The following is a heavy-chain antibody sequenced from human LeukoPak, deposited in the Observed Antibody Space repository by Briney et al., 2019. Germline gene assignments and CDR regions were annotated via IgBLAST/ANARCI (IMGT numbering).Heavy chain of an antibody. D-gene: IGHD4-23*01. Sequence: GRSLRLSCAASGFTFSSYGMHWVRQAPGKGLEWVAVIWYDGSNKYYADSVKGRFTISRDNSKNTLYLQMNSLRAEDTAVYYCAKDLHMTTVVTPRISFDYWGQGTLVTVSS. CDR2: IWYDGSNK. CDR1: GFTFSSYG. J-gene: IGHJ4*02. V-gene: IGHV3-33*06. CDR3: AKDLHMTTVVTPRISFDY.